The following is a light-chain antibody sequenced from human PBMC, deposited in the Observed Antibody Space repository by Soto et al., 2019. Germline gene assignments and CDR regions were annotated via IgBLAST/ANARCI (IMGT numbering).Light chain of an antibody. Sequence: QSVLTQPASVSGSPGQSIATSCTGTSSDLGAYDYVSWYQQQPDKAPKLIIYEVTKRPSGVSNRFSGSKSGNTASLTISGLQPEDEADYYCSSHTSGNTRVFGTGTKVTVL. J-gene: IGLJ1*01. CDR3: SSHTSGNTRV. V-gene: IGLV2-14*01. CDR1: SSDLGAYDY. CDR2: EVT.